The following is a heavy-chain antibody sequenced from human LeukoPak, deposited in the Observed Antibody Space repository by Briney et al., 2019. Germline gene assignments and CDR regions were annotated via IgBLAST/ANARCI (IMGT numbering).Heavy chain of an antibody. CDR3: GRWGVTAGLHS. CDR2: IRPDGSDK. D-gene: IGHD3-10*01. CDR1: GFTFSNYW. Sequence: GGSLRLSCAASGFTFSNYWMGWVRQAPAKGLEWVANIRPDGSDKYYVDSVRGRFTISRDNAQNSLYLQMNSLRAEDSGVYYCGRWGVTAGLHSWGQGTLVTVSS. J-gene: IGHJ4*02. V-gene: IGHV3-7*01.